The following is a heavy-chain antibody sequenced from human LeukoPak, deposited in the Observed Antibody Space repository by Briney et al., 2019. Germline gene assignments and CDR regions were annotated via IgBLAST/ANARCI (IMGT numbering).Heavy chain of an antibody. Sequence: GGSLRLSCAASGFTFSDYYMTWIRQAPGKGLEWISDISTSGNTIHYADSVKGRFTISRDNAKNSLYLQMNSLRAEDTAVYYCAREANYDFWSGYYSSGYYGMDVWGQGTTVTVSS. J-gene: IGHJ6*02. D-gene: IGHD3-3*01. CDR3: AREANYDFWSGYYSSGYYGMDV. CDR2: ISTSGNTI. V-gene: IGHV3-11*01. CDR1: GFTFSDYY.